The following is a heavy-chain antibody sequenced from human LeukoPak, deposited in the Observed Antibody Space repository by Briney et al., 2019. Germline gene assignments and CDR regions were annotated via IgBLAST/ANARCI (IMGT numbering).Heavy chain of an antibody. CDR1: GFTFSSYG. Sequence: PGRSLRLSCAASGFTFSSYGMHWVRQAPGKGLEWVSVISYDGSNKYYADSVEGRFTISRDNSKNTLYLQMNSPRAEDTAVYYCAKDEYYDFWSGYSFYYYYGMDVWGQGTTVTVSS. D-gene: IGHD3-3*01. CDR3: AKDEYYDFWSGYSFYYYYGMDV. CDR2: ISYDGSNK. J-gene: IGHJ6*02. V-gene: IGHV3-30*18.